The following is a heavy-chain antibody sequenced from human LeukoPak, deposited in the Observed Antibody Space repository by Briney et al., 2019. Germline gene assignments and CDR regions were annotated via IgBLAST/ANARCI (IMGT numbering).Heavy chain of an antibody. D-gene: IGHD3-10*01. CDR3: AREFTLVRGVIITYFDY. Sequence: SQTLSLTFARSGDSVSSNSAAWNWMRQSPSRGLEGLGRTYYRSKWYNDYARSVKSRITINPNTAKNEFALQLKSVTPEDTAVYYCAREFTLVRGVIITYFDYWGQGTLVTVSS. CDR1: GDSVSSNSAA. J-gene: IGHJ4*02. V-gene: IGHV6-1*01. CDR2: TYYRSKWYN.